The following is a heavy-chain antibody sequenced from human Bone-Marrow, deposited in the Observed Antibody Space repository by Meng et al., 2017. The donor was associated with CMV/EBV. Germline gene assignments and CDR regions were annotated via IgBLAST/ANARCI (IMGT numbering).Heavy chain of an antibody. CDR2: IYSGGST. Sequence: GESLKISCAASGFTVSSNYMSWVRQAPGKGLEWVSVIYSGGSTYYADSVKGRFTISRDNSKNTLYLQMNSLRAEDTAVYYCLYSNYGFDYWGQGKLVTISS. CDR1: GFTVSSNY. D-gene: IGHD4-11*01. J-gene: IGHJ4*02. CDR3: LYSNYGFDY. V-gene: IGHV3-66*02.